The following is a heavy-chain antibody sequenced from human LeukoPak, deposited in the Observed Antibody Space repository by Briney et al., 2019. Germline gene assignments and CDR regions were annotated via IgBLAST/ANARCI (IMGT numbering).Heavy chain of an antibody. CDR3: AKEVGTRYSGYDHPNYFDY. J-gene: IGHJ4*02. Sequence: GTSLRLSCAASGFTFSSYGMHWVRQAPGKGLEWVAVISYDGSNKYYADSVKGRFTISRDNSKNTLYLQMNSLRAEDTAVYYCAKEVGTRYSGYDHPNYFDYWGQGTLVTVSS. CDR1: GFTFSSYG. V-gene: IGHV3-30*18. D-gene: IGHD5-12*01. CDR2: ISYDGSNK.